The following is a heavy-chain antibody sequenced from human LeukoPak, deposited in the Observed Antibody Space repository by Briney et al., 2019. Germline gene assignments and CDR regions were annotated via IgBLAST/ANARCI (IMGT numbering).Heavy chain of an antibody. Sequence: GGSLRLSCTAYGFTFGDYAMSWVRQAPGKGLEWVGFIRSKAYGGTTEYAASVKGRFTISRDDSKSIAYLQMNSLKTEDTAVHYCTREEGYYYGSGTWNWFDPWGQGTLVTVSS. V-gene: IGHV3-49*04. CDR2: IRSKAYGGTT. D-gene: IGHD3-10*01. J-gene: IGHJ5*02. CDR3: TREEGYYYGSGTWNWFDP. CDR1: GFTFGDYA.